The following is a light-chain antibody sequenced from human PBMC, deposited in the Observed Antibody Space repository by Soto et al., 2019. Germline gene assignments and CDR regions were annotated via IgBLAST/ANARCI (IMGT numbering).Light chain of an antibody. V-gene: IGLV4-69*01. CDR3: CSYAGSSTFV. CDR2: LNSDGSH. Sequence: QPVLTHSPSASASLGASVKLTCTLSSGHSTYAIAWHQQQPEKGPRYLMKLNSDGSHSKGDGIPDRFSGSSSGAERYLTISGLQSEDEADYYCCSYAGSSTFVFGTGTKVTVL. CDR1: SGHSTYA. J-gene: IGLJ1*01.